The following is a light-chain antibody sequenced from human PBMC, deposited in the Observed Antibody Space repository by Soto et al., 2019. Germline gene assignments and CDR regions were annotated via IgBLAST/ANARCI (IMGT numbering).Light chain of an antibody. CDR2: DVN. Sequence: QSVLTQPASVSGSPGQSITISCTGTSNDIGNYDYVSWFQQHPGKAPKLMIYDVNHRSSGVSDRFSGSKSGNTASLTISGLQADDESDYYCSAYTTAEVLFGGGTKLTVL. V-gene: IGLV2-14*03. CDR3: SAYTTAEVL. CDR1: SNDIGNYDY. J-gene: IGLJ2*01.